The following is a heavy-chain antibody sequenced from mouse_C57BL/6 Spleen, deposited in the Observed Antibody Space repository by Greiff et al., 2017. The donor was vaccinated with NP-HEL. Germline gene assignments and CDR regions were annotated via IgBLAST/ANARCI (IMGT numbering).Heavy chain of an antibody. Sequence: QVQLQQPGAELVKPGASVKLSCKASGYTFTSYWMHWVKERPGRGLEWIGRIDPGDGDTNYNGKFKGKATLTADKSSSTAYMQLSSLTSEDSAVYFCARRQETSTANYYAMDYWGQGTSVTVSS. CDR2: IDPGDGDT. J-gene: IGHJ4*01. V-gene: IGHV1-62-3*01. CDR1: GYTFTSYW. D-gene: IGHD3-3*01. CDR3: ARRQETSTANYYAMDY.